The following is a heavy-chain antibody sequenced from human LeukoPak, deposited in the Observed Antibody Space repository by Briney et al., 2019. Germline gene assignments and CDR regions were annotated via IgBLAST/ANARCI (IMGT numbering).Heavy chain of an antibody. CDR1: GYTFTSYG. CDR2: ISAYNGNT. D-gene: IGHD3-16*01. J-gene: IGHJ4*02. V-gene: IGHV1-18*04. CDR3: ARDLADYDYVWGSLAGY. Sequence: ASVKVSCKASGYTFTSYGISWVRQAPGQGLEWMGWISAYNGNTNYAQKLQGRVTMTTDTSTSTAYMELRSLRSDDTAVYYCARDLADYDYVWGSLAGYWGQGTLVTVSS.